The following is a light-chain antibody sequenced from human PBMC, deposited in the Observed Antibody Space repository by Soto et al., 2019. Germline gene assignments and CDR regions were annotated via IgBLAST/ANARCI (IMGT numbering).Light chain of an antibody. V-gene: IGLV2-14*01. Sequence: QSALTQPASVSGSPGQSITISCTGTSSDVGGYNYVSWYQQHPDKAPKIMIYEVSNRPSGVSNRFSGSKSGNTASLTISGLQAEDEAEYYCSSYTSSSTHWVFGGGTKVTVL. J-gene: IGLJ3*02. CDR2: EVS. CDR1: SSDVGGYNY. CDR3: SSYTSSSTHWV.